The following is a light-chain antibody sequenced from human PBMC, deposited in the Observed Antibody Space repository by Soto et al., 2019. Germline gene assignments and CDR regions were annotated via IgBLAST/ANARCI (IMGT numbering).Light chain of an antibody. CDR3: QQYGSSPIT. Sequence: EIVMTQSTAPLSVSPGERATLSCRASQSVSINLAWYQQKPGQAPRLLIYGASTRATGIPDRFSGSGSGTDFTLTISRLEPEDFAVYYCQQYGSSPITFGQGTRLEI. J-gene: IGKJ5*01. CDR1: QSVSIN. V-gene: IGKV3-20*01. CDR2: GAS.